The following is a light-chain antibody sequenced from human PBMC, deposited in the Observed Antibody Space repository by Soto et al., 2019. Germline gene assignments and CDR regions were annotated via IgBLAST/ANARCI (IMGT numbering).Light chain of an antibody. CDR3: QQYNNYFQT. Sequence: DIRLTQSPSTLSASVGDTVTITCRASQSIATWLAWYQQKPGKGPKRLMYKASTLVSGVPARFSGGGSGTAVTCNITSLLPDDFATYYCQQYNNYFQTFGQGTKVQVK. CDR1: QSIATW. CDR2: KAS. J-gene: IGKJ1*01. V-gene: IGKV1-5*03.